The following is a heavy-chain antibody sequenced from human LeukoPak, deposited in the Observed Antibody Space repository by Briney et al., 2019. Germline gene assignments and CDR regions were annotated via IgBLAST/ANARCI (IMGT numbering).Heavy chain of an antibody. CDR2: VNPSGDST. CDR1: GYTFIRYY. V-gene: IGHV1-46*01. CDR3: ARGLNYDFWSGYYYYYYYYMDV. D-gene: IGHD3-3*01. J-gene: IGHJ6*03. Sequence: AAVKVSCKASGYTFIRYYIHWVRQAPGQGLEWMGIVNPSGDSTNYAQKFQGRVTMTRDTSTSTVYMELSSLRSEDTAVYYCARGLNYDFWSGYYYYYYYYMDVWGKGTTVTVSS.